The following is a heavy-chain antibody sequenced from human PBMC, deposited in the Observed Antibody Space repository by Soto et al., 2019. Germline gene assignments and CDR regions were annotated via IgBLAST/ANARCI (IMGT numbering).Heavy chain of an antibody. CDR3: AKVRVAAPHYPRHVMDG. CDR1: GFTFSNYG. V-gene: IGHV3-30*18. D-gene: IGHD6-13*01. Sequence: SLRLSCAASGFTFSNYGMYWVRQAPGKGLEWVAVISNDGNSKYYADSVKGRFTMSRDNSKNTLYLQLSGLRPEDTAVYYCAKVRVAAPHYPRHVMDGWGQGTTVTVSS. J-gene: IGHJ6*02. CDR2: ISNDGNSK.